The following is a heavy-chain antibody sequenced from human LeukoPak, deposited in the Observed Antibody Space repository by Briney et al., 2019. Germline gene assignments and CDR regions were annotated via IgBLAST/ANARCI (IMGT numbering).Heavy chain of an antibody. V-gene: IGHV3-21*01. CDR1: GFIFSSYS. J-gene: IGHJ4*02. CDR2: ISSSSHDM. Sequence: PGGSLRLSCAASGFIFSSYSMHWVRQAPEKGLEWVASISSSSHDMFYADSLKDRFTISRDNAKNSLYLQMNSLRAEDTAVYYCASYSSSLYYWGQGTLVTVSS. D-gene: IGHD6-13*01. CDR3: ASYSSSLYY.